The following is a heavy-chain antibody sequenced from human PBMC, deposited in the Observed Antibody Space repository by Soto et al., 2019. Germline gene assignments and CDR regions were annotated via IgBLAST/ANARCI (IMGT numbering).Heavy chain of an antibody. CDR2: IYWDDDK. J-gene: IGHJ4*02. Sequence: QITLKEAGPTLVKPTQTLTLTCRFSGFSLITSGVGVGWIRQPPGKALEWLALIYWDDDKGYSTSLKGRLTNTKDTTSHQVVLTITNMDPSDTATSYFAHTIEARICDYWGQGTLVAVGS. V-gene: IGHV2-5*02. D-gene: IGHD2-21*01. CDR3: AHTIEARICDY. CDR1: GFSLITSGVG.